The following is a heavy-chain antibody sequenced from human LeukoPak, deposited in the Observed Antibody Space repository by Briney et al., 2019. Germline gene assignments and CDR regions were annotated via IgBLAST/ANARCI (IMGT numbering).Heavy chain of an antibody. Sequence: GGSLRLSCAASGFTFSNYAMSRVRQAPGKGLEWVSTLTGDGDSTYYTDSVQGRFTISRDNSKNTLYLQMNSLRADDTAVYYCAKSLSSGWSFYYFDYWGQGALVTVSS. CDR3: AKSLSSGWSFYYFDY. CDR2: LTGDGDST. J-gene: IGHJ4*02. CDR1: GFTFSNYA. D-gene: IGHD6-19*01. V-gene: IGHV3-23*01.